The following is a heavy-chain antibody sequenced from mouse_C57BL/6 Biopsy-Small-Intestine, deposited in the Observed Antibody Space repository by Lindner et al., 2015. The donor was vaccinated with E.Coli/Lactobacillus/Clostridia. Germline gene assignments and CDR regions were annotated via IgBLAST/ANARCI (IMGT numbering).Heavy chain of an antibody. CDR2: ISSGSSTI. Sequence: VQLQESGGGLVKPGGSLKLSCAASGFTFSDYGMHWVRQAPEKGLEWVAYISSGSSTIYYADTVKGRFTISRDHAKNTLFLQMTSLRSEDTAMYYCAREGAYWGQGTLVTVSA. CDR3: AREGAY. CDR1: GFTFSDYG. J-gene: IGHJ3*01. V-gene: IGHV5-17*01.